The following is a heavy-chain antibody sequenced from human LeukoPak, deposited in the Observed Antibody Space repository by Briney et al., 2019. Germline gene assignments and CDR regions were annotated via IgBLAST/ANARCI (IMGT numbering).Heavy chain of an antibody. CDR1: GGTFSSYA. Sequence: GASVKLSCKASGGTFSSYAISWVRQAPGQGLEWMGGIIPIFGTANYAQKFQGRVTVTADESTSTAYMELSSLRSEDTAVYYCARVGFSGYDPQYYFDYWGQGTLVTVSS. V-gene: IGHV1-69*01. CDR3: ARVGFSGYDPQYYFDY. D-gene: IGHD5-12*01. J-gene: IGHJ4*02. CDR2: IIPIFGTA.